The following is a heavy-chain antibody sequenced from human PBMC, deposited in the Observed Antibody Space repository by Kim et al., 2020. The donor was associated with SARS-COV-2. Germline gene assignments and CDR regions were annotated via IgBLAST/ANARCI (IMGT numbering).Heavy chain of an antibody. Sequence: ASVKVSCMASGYFFNTYDINWVRQAPGQGLEWLGLVTPSTGNTGYAQKFQGRVTVTRDTSIRTAYMELSNLRSEDTAVYYCARTTNGWPNWFDLWGQGTLVTVSS. CDR3: ARTTNGWPNWFDL. V-gene: IGHV1-8*01. D-gene: IGHD6-19*01. CDR2: VTPSTGNT. J-gene: IGHJ5*01. CDR1: GYFFNTYD.